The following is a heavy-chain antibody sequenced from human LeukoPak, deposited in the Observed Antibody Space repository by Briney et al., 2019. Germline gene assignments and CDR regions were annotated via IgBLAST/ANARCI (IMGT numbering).Heavy chain of an antibody. CDR2: IHPGDSET. Sequence: GESLKISCKGSGYSFTSYWIGWVRQMPGKGLEWMGIIHPGDSETRYSPSFQGQVTISADKSISTAYLQWSSLKASDTAMYYCASPNLLVGATKGGGVRGAFDIWGQGTLVTVSS. J-gene: IGHJ3*02. D-gene: IGHD1-26*01. CDR1: GYSFTSYW. CDR3: ASPNLLVGATKGGGVRGAFDI. V-gene: IGHV5-51*01.